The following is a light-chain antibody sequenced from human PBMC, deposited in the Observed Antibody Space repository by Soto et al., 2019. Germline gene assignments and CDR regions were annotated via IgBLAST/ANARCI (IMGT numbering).Light chain of an antibody. CDR2: AAS. CDR1: QSVSSD. V-gene: IGKV3-20*01. CDR3: QHNGRS. J-gene: IGKJ5*01. Sequence: IVISQSLPAVSVTPDDRVTLSCRASQSVSSDLAWYQQKPGQAPRLLIYAASSRATGISDRFSGSGSGTDFTLIINRLDPEDSAVYYCQHNGRSFGQGTRLEIK.